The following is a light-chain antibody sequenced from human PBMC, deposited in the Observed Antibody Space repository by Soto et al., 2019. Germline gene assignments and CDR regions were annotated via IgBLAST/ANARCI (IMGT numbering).Light chain of an antibody. Sequence: QSALTQPASVSGSPGQSITISCTGASSDVGDYNYVSWYQHHPGKAPKLLIYEVNNRPSGVSDRFSGSKSGNVASLTISWLQAEDEADYYCNSYTSSRTLVFGGGTKLTVL. CDR3: NSYTSSRTLV. CDR1: SSDVGDYNY. V-gene: IGLV2-14*01. CDR2: EVN. J-gene: IGLJ3*02.